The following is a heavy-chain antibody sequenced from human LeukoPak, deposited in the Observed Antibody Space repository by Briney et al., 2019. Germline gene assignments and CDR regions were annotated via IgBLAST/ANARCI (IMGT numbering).Heavy chain of an antibody. Sequence: GGSLRLSCAASGFTFRRTAMSWVRQAPGKGLQWVATIGGSGVGTYYAASVKGRFNISRDNSKNTLYLQRNSLRTEDTAIYYCAKDANYLRSGSFFIPFDYWDQGTLVTVHS. CDR3: AKDANYLRSGSFFIPFDY. D-gene: IGHD4/OR15-4a*01. V-gene: IGHV3-23*01. CDR2: IGGSGVGT. J-gene: IGHJ4*02. CDR1: GFTFRRTA.